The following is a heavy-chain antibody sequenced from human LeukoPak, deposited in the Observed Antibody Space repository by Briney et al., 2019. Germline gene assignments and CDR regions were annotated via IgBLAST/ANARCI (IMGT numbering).Heavy chain of an antibody. Sequence: SETLSLTCAVHGGSFSGFYWTWMRQPPGKELEWIGEIKHGGITKYHPSLNSRVTMSEDTSNDQFSLKLTSVAAADTAVYYCARGLGEGYPDYWGPGTLVTVSS. J-gene: IGHJ4*02. D-gene: IGHD5-24*01. CDR3: ARGLGEGYPDY. CDR1: GGSFSGFY. CDR2: IKHGGIT. V-gene: IGHV4-34*01.